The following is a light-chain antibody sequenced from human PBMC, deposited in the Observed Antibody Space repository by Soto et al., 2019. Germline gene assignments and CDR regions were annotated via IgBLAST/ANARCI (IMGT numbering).Light chain of an antibody. J-gene: IGKJ4*01. V-gene: IGKV4-1*01. CDR3: QQYYSTPPT. CDR2: WAS. Sequence: DTVMTQSPDSLAVSLGGRATINCKSSQNVLYNSNNKNYLAWYQQKPGQPPKLLIYWASTRESGVPDRFSGSGSGTDFTLTISSLQAEDVAVYYCQQYYSTPPTFGGGTKVEIK. CDR1: QNVLYNSNNKNY.